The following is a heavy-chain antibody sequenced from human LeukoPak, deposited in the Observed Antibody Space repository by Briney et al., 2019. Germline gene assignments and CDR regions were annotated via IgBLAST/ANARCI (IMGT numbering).Heavy chain of an antibody. CDR3: ARVGAAAGTGGWFDP. D-gene: IGHD6-13*01. V-gene: IGHV4-30-2*01. J-gene: IGHJ5*02. Sequence: PSQTLSLTCAVSGGSISSGGYSWSWIRQPPGKGLEWIGYIYHSGSTYYNPSLKSRVTISVDTSKNQFSLKLSSVTAADTAVYYCARVGAAAGTGGWFDPWGQGTLVTVSS. CDR1: GGSISSGGYS. CDR2: IYHSGST.